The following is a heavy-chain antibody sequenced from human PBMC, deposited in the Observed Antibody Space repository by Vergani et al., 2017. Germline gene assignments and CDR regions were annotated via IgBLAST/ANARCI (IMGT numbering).Heavy chain of an antibody. CDR1: GFTFSSYD. CDR3: ARGRGWYFDL. CDR2: IGTAGDS. V-gene: IGHV3-13*01. Sequence: EVQLVESGGGLVQPGGSLRLSCAASGFTFSSYDIHWVRQATGKNLEWVSAIGTAGDSFYPGSVKGRFTISRENARNSVYLQMNTLRAGDTAVYFCARGRGWYFDLWGRGTVVTVSS. J-gene: IGHJ2*01.